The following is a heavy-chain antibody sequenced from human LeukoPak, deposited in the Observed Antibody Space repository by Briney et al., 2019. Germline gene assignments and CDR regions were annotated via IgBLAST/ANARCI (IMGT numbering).Heavy chain of an antibody. D-gene: IGHD3-22*01. CDR3: ATRGDYSDTSGNSYDALDI. CDR1: GGSFSAFF. V-gene: IGHV4-34*01. J-gene: IGHJ3*02. Sequence: PSETLSLTCAVSGGSFSAFFWRWIRQPPGKGLEWIGDVGHSGSADYNPSLKSRVTVSADPSKTQFSLELTSVTAADTAVYYCATRGDYSDTSGNSYDALDIWGQGTMVTVSS. CDR2: VGHSGSA.